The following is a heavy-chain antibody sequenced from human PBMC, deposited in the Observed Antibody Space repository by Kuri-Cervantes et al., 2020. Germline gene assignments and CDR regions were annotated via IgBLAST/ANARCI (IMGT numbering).Heavy chain of an antibody. Sequence: GGSLRLSCAASGFTFSSYGMSWVRQAPGKGLEWVAVISYDGSNKYYAYSVKGRFTISRDNSKNTLYLQMNSLRAEDTAVYYCAKDLGGYNFYWGQGTLVTVSS. CDR3: AKDLGGYNFY. D-gene: IGHD5-24*01. J-gene: IGHJ4*02. CDR2: ISYDGSNK. CDR1: GFTFSSYG. V-gene: IGHV3-30*18.